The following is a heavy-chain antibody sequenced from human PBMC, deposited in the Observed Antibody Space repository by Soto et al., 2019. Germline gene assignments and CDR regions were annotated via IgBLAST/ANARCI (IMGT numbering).Heavy chain of an antibody. V-gene: IGHV3-23*01. D-gene: IGHD6-13*01. CDR2: IDASGGVR. J-gene: IGHJ4*02. CDR1: GFTFVSYA. Sequence: EVQLLESGGGLVQPGGSLSLSCAASGFTFVSYAMTWVRQVPGKGLEWVSSIDASGGVRYYADSVRGRFTMSRDNSGNMFYLQVNSLRAEDSAIYYCARILDAGGTDYWGQGTLVTVSS. CDR3: ARILDAGGTDY.